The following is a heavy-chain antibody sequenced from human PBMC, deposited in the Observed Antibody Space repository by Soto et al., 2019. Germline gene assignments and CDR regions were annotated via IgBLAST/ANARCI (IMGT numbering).Heavy chain of an antibody. Sequence: EVQIVESGGGLVQPGGYLRLSCNFTFSMYSMDWVRQAPGKGLEWVASISSGGVYIKYADSVKGRFTISRDNAKNSVSLQMNSLRVDDTALYFCTRDQGGSYDSWFDPWGQGTLVTVSS. J-gene: IGHJ5*02. CDR3: TRDQGGSYDSWFDP. V-gene: IGHV3-21*02. CDR1: FTFSMYS. CDR2: ISSGGVYI. D-gene: IGHD1-26*01.